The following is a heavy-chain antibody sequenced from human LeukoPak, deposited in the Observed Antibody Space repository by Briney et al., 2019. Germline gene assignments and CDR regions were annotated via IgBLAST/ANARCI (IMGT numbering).Heavy chain of an antibody. CDR3: AASLGPVRRNGLS. V-gene: IGHV1-58*02. D-gene: IGHD3-16*01. CDR2: IVVGSGNT. Sequence: PGASVKVSCKASGFTFTSSAMQWVRQARGQRLEWIGWIVVGSGNTNYAQKFQERVTITRDMSTSTAYMELSSLRSEDTAVYYCAASLGPVRRNGLSWGQGTLVTVSS. CDR1: GFTFTSSA. J-gene: IGHJ5*02.